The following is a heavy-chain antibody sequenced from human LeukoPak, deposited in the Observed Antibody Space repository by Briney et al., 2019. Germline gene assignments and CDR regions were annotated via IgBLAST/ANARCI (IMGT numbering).Heavy chain of an antibody. J-gene: IGHJ4*02. CDR3: APGRIVVAPYFDY. D-gene: IGHD3-22*01. V-gene: IGHV3-11*01. Sequence: GGSLRLSCAAYGFTFSDYYTSWIRQAPGKGLEWVSYISSSGNTIEYADSVKGRFTISRDNSKNTLYLQMNSLRSEDTAVYYCAPGRIVVAPYFDYWGQGTLVTVSS. CDR2: ISSSGNTI. CDR1: GFTFSDYY.